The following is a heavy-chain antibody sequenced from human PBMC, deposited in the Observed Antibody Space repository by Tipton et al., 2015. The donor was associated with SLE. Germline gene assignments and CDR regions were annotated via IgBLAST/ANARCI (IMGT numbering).Heavy chain of an antibody. CDR2: ISSSSSYI. J-gene: IGHJ4*02. D-gene: IGHD3-22*01. Sequence: GSLRLSCAASRFTFSSYSMNWVRQAPGKGLEWVSFISSSSSYIYYADSVKGRFTISRDNAKNSLYLQMNSLRAEDTAVYYCARAMSLYDSSDYTFDYWGQGTLVTVSS. CDR3: ARAMSLYDSSDYTFDY. CDR1: RFTFSSYS. V-gene: IGHV3-21*03.